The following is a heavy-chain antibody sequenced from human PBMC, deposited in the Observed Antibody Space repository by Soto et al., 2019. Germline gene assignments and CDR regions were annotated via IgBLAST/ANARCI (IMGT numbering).Heavy chain of an antibody. CDR1: GGTFSSYA. J-gene: IGHJ6*02. D-gene: IGHD1-26*01. Sequence: SVKVSCKASGGTFSSYAISWVRQAPGQGLEWMGGIIPIFGTANYAQKFQGRVTITADKSTSTAYMELSSLRSQDTAVYYCARAVGFVQSDSHYYYGMDVWGQGTTVTVSS. CDR3: ARAVGFVQSDSHYYYGMDV. V-gene: IGHV1-69*06. CDR2: IIPIFGTA.